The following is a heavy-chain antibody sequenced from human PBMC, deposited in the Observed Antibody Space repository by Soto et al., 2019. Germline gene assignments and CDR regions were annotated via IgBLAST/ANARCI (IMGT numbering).Heavy chain of an antibody. D-gene: IGHD4-17*01. CDR2: ISYSGST. CDR3: AKSTTTVVTLGY. J-gene: IGHJ4*02. V-gene: IGHV4-30-4*01. Sequence: SETPSLTCTVSGGSISSGEYYWTWIRQPPGKGLEWIGYISYSGSTHYSPSLKSRVSITVDTSKNQFSLNLASVSAEDTAVYYCAKSTTTVVTLGYWDQGTLVTVS. CDR1: GGSISSGEYY.